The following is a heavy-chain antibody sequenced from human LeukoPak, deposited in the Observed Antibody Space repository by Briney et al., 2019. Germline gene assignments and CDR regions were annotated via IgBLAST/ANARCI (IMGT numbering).Heavy chain of an antibody. J-gene: IGHJ3*02. Sequence: AASVKVSCKASGGTFSSYAISWVRQAPGQGLEWMGGIIPIFGTANYAQKFQGSVTITADESTSTAYMELSSLRSEDTAVYYCARDPFGYCSSTSCPIRAFDIWGQGTMVTVSS. CDR3: ARDPFGYCSSTSCPIRAFDI. CDR1: GGTFSSYA. CDR2: IIPIFGTA. V-gene: IGHV1-69*01. D-gene: IGHD2-2*03.